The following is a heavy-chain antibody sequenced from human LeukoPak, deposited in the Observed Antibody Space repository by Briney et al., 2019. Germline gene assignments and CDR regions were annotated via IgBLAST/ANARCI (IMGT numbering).Heavy chain of an antibody. V-gene: IGHV4-39*01. J-gene: IGHJ6*03. D-gene: IGHD6-6*01. Sequence: PSETLSLTCTVSGGSISSSSYYWGWIRQPPGKGLEWIGSIYYSGSTYYNPSLKSRVTISVDTSKNQFSLKLSSVTAADTAVYYCARQLSIAALSYYYYYMDVWGKGTTVTVSS. CDR1: GGSISSSSYY. CDR2: IYYSGST. CDR3: ARQLSIAALSYYYYYMDV.